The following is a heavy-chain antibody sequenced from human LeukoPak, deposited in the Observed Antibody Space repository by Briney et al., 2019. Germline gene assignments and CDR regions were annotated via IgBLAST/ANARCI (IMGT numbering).Heavy chain of an antibody. CDR3: ARDLTTIVPGAFDI. Sequence: TGGSLRLSCAISGFTFSRYWMTWVRQAPGKGLECVAIIKPDGSESYYGDSVKGRFTISRDNAKDSLYLQMKSLRAEDTAVYYCARDLTTIVPGAFDIWGHGTTVIVSS. V-gene: IGHV3-7*01. CDR2: IKPDGSES. J-gene: IGHJ3*02. CDR1: GFTFSRYW. D-gene: IGHD3-22*01.